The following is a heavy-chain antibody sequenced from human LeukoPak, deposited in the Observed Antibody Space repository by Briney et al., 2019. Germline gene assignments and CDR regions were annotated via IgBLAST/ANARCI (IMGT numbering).Heavy chain of an antibody. Sequence: GGSLRLSCVGTGYSFSTSTLNWVRQAPGKGLEWVSYISSSSSKIYYADSVKGRFTISRDNAKNSLYLQMNSLRAEDTAVYYCARQTHDYDFWIFSFDRPIYYFDYWGQGTLVTVSS. CDR1: GYSFSTST. CDR2: ISSSSSKI. V-gene: IGHV3-48*04. CDR3: ARQTHDYDFWIFSFDRPIYYFDY. D-gene: IGHD3-3*01. J-gene: IGHJ4*02.